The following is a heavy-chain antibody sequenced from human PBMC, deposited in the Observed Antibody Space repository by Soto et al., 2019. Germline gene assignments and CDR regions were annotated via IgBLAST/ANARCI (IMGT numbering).Heavy chain of an antibody. CDR3: ARDRGHPYSSGWADAFDI. D-gene: IGHD6-19*01. CDR1: GYTFTGYN. Sequence: GASVKVSCKASGYTFTGYNMHWVRQAPGQGLEWMGWINPNSGGTNYAQKFQGWVTMTRDTSISTAYMELSRLRSDDTAVYYCARDRGHPYSSGWADAFDIWGQGTMVTVSS. V-gene: IGHV1-2*04. J-gene: IGHJ3*02. CDR2: INPNSGGT.